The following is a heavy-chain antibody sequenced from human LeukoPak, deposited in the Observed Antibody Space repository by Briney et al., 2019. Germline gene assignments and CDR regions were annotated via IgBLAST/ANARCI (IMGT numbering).Heavy chain of an antibody. CDR3: ARDSHLEFDYYYYGMDV. V-gene: IGHV3-21*01. CDR2: ISSSSYI. CDR1: GFTFSSYS. Sequence: GGSLRLSCAASGFTFSSYSMNWVRQAPGKGLEWVSSISSSSYIYYADSVKGRFTISRDNAKNSLYLQMNSLRAEDTAVYYCARDSHLEFDYYYYGMDVWGQGTTVTVSS. D-gene: IGHD3-3*01. J-gene: IGHJ6*02.